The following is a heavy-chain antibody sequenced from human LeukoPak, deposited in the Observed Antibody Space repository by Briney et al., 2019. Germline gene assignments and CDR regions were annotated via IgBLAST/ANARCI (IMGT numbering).Heavy chain of an antibody. CDR2: INHSGST. D-gene: IGHD2-15*01. J-gene: IGHJ3*02. CDR3: ARDQTYCSGGSCYDAFDI. V-gene: IGHV4-34*01. Sequence: SETLSLTCAVYGGSFSGYYWSWIRQPPGKGLEWIGEINHSGSTNYNPSLKSRVTISVDTSKNQFSLKLSSVTAADTAVYYCARDQTYCSGGSCYDAFDIWGQGTMVTVSS. CDR1: GGSFSGYY.